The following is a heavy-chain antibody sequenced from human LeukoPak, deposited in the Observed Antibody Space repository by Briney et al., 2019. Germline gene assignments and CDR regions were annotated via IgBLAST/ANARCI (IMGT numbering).Heavy chain of an antibody. CDR1: GGTFSSYA. V-gene: IGHV1-46*01. J-gene: IGHJ6*03. CDR2: INPSGGST. D-gene: IGHD3-9*01. CDR3: ARGPATGYSGGYYYYYMDV. Sequence: EASVKVSCKASGGTFSSYAISWVRQAPGQGLEWMGIINPSGGSTSYAQKFQGRVTMTRDMSTSTVYMELSSLRSEDTAVYYCARGPATGYSGGYYYYYMDVWGKGTTVTISS.